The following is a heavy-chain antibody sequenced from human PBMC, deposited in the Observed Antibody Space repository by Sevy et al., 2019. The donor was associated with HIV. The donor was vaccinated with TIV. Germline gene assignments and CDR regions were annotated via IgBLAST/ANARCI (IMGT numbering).Heavy chain of an antibody. CDR3: ARGGGKQWLAQTLNAFDI. CDR1: GFTFSSYG. CDR2: ISSSSSTI. Sequence: GGSLRLSCAASGFTFSSYGMHWVRQAPGKGLEWVSYISSSSSTIYYADSVKGRFTISRDNAKNSLYLQMNSLRDEDTAVYYCARGGGKQWLAQTLNAFDIWGQGTMVTVSS. V-gene: IGHV3-48*02. D-gene: IGHD6-19*01. J-gene: IGHJ3*02.